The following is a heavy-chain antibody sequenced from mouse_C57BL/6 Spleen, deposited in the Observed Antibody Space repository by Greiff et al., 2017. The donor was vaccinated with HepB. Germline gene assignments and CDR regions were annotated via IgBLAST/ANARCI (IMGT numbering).Heavy chain of an antibody. Sequence: EVQLQQSGPELVKPGASVKISCKASGYTFTDYYMNWVKQSHGKSLEWIGDINPNNGGTSYNQKFKGKATLTVDKSSSTAYMELRSLTSEDSAVYYCAAYYSNFEFDYWGQGTTLTVSS. CDR3: AAYYSNFEFDY. D-gene: IGHD2-5*01. CDR1: GYTFTDYY. J-gene: IGHJ2*01. V-gene: IGHV1-26*01. CDR2: INPNNGGT.